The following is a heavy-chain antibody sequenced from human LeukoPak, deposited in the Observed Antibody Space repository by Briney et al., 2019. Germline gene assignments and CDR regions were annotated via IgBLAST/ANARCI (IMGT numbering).Heavy chain of an antibody. CDR1: GGSISNYY. Sequence: PSETLSLTCTVSGGSISNYYWTWIRQPPGKGLEWIGNIYISENTKYNPSLKSRVTISVDTSKNQFSLKLSSVTVADTAVYYCAKGGLWSGYWGASDIWGQGTMVTVSS. V-gene: IGHV4-4*09. D-gene: IGHD3-3*01. CDR2: IYISENT. J-gene: IGHJ3*02. CDR3: AKGGLWSGYWGASDI.